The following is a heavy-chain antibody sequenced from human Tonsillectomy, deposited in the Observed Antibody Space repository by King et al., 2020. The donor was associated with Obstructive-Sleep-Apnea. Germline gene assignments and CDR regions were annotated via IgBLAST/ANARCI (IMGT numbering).Heavy chain of an antibody. CDR2: IYYSGST. CDR1: GGSISSSSYY. Sequence: QLQESGPGLVKPSETLSLTCTVSGGSISSSSYYWGWIRQPPEKGLEWIGSIYYSGSTYYNPSLKSRVTISVDTSKNQFSLKLSSVTAADTAVYYCAALYSSSSPFGVYYYGMDVWGQGTTVTVSS. D-gene: IGHD6-6*01. V-gene: IGHV4-39*07. J-gene: IGHJ6*02. CDR3: AALYSSSSPFGVYYYGMDV.